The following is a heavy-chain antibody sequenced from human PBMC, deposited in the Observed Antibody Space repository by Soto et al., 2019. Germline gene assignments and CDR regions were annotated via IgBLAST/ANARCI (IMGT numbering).Heavy chain of an antibody. Sequence: EVQLVESGGGLVQPGGSLRLSCAASGFTFSSYDMHWVRQATGKGLEWVSAIGTAGDTYYPGSVKGRFTIARENAKNSLYLKLNSLRAGDTSVYYCARGSYGEYGSFDPWGQGTLVTVSS. J-gene: IGHJ5*02. CDR1: GFTFSSYD. CDR2: IGTAGDT. D-gene: IGHD4-17*01. V-gene: IGHV3-13*01. CDR3: ARGSYGEYGSFDP.